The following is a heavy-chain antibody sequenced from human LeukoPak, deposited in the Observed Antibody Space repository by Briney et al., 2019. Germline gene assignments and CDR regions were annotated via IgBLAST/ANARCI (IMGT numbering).Heavy chain of an antibody. J-gene: IGHJ3*02. D-gene: IGHD3-22*01. CDR2: IYTSGST. CDR1: GGSISSGGYY. CDR3: ARHINYDSSGYHAFDI. Sequence: SQTLSLTCTVSGGSISSGGYYWSWIRQPPGKGLEWIGYIYTSGSTNYNPSLKSRVTISVDTSKNQFSLKLSSVTAADTAVYYCARHINYDSSGYHAFDIWGQGTMVTVSS. V-gene: IGHV4-61*09.